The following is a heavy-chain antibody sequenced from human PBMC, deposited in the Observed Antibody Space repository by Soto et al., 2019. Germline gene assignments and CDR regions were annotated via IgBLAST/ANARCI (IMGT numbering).Heavy chain of an antibody. V-gene: IGHV1-18*01. CDR3: ARVFERRLELRGGYYYYMDV. Sequence: QVQLVQSGAEVKKPGASVKVSCKASGYTFTSYGISWVRQAPGQGLEWMGWISAYNGNTNYAQKLQGRVAMTPDTSTSTAYMELRSLESDDTAVYYYARVFERRLELRGGYYYYMDVWGKGPTVTVSS. CDR2: ISAYNGNT. J-gene: IGHJ6*03. D-gene: IGHD1-7*01. CDR1: GYTFTSYG.